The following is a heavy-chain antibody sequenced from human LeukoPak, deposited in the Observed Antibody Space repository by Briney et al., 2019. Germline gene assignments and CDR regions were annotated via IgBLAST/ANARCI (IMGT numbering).Heavy chain of an antibody. CDR1: GYSISSGYY. Sequence: SETLSLTCAVSGYSISSGYYWGWIRQPPGKGLEWIGSIYHSGSAYQNPSLKSRVTISVDTSKNLFSLKLRSVTAADTAVYYRARDALNDYLPFDYWGQGTLVTLSS. V-gene: IGHV4-38-2*02. J-gene: IGHJ4*02. CDR3: ARDALNDYLPFDY. CDR2: IYHSGSA. D-gene: IGHD1-1*01.